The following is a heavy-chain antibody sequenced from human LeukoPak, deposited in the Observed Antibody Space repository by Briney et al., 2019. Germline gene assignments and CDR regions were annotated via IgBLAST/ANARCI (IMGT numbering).Heavy chain of an antibody. J-gene: IGHJ5*02. CDR3: ARTSLYCSGDSCNWFDP. Sequence: SVKASCKASGGTFSSYAISWVRQAPGLGLEWMGGIIPIFGTANYAQKFQGRVTITADESTSTAYMGLSSLKSEDTAVYFCARTSLYCSGDSCNWFDPWGQGTRVTVSS. D-gene: IGHD2-15*01. CDR2: IIPIFGTA. V-gene: IGHV1-69*13. CDR1: GGTFSSYA.